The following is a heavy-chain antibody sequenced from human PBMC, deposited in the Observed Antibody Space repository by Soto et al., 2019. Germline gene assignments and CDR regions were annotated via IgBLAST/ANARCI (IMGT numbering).Heavy chain of an antibody. Sequence: SETLSLTCTVSGGSISSYYWSWIRQPPGKGLEWLGYIYYSGSTNYNPSLKSRVTISVDTSKNQFSLKLSSVTAADTAVYYCARDSGPDYHDSSGQVVYAFDILDQGTMGTVSS. J-gene: IGHJ3*02. CDR3: ARDSGPDYHDSSGQVVYAFDI. V-gene: IGHV4-59*01. CDR2: IYYSGST. CDR1: GGSISSYY. D-gene: IGHD3-22*01.